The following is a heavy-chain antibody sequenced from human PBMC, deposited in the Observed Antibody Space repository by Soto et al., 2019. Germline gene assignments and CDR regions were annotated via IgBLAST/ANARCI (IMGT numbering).Heavy chain of an antibody. V-gene: IGHV1-18*01. Sequence: QVQLVQSGAEVKKPGASVKVPCKASGYTFTSYGISWVRLTPGQGLEWMGWISAYNGNTNYAQKPQGRVTMTTDTSTSTAYMELRGLRSDDTAVYYCARGYSSGWYEGVYYYYGMDVWGQGTTVTVSS. CDR2: ISAYNGNT. J-gene: IGHJ6*02. CDR1: GYTFTSYG. CDR3: ARGYSSGWYEGVYYYYGMDV. D-gene: IGHD6-19*01.